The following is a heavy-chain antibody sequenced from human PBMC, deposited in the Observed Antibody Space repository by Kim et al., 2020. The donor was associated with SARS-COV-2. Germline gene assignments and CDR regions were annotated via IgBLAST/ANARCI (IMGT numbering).Heavy chain of an antibody. Sequence: ASVKVSCKASGYTFTSYYMHWVRQAPGQGLEWMGIINPSGGSTSYAQKFQGRVTMTRDTSTSTVYMELSSLRSEDTAVYYCAREGGGGSDFDYGMDVWGQGTTVTVSS. V-gene: IGHV1-46*01. CDR1: GYTFTSYY. D-gene: IGHD1-26*01. J-gene: IGHJ6*02. CDR3: AREGGGGSDFDYGMDV. CDR2: INPSGGST.